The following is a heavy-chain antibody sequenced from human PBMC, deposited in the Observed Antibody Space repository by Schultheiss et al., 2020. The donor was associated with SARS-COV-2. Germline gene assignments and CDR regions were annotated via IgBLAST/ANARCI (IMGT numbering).Heavy chain of an antibody. Sequence: GGSLRLSCAASGFTFSSYWMSWVRQAPGKGLEWVANIKQDGSEKYYVDSVKGRFTISRDNSKNTLYLQMNSLRAEDTAVYYCARDDYYDSSGYGYWGQGTLVTVSS. CDR2: IKQDGSEK. J-gene: IGHJ4*02. CDR3: ARDDYYDSSGYGY. V-gene: IGHV3-7*01. CDR1: GFTFSSYW. D-gene: IGHD3-22*01.